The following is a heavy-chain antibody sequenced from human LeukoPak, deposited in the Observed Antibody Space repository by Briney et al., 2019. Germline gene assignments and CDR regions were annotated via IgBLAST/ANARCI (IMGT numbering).Heavy chain of an antibody. CDR2: IDWDDDK. V-gene: IGHV2-70*11. CDR1: GFSLSTSGMC. J-gene: IGHJ4*02. CDR3: ARLMVRSYYFDY. Sequence: SGPTLVNPTQTLTLTCTFSGFSLSTSGMCVSWIRQPPGKALEWLARIDWDDDKYYSTSLKTRLTISKDTSKNQVVLTMTNMDPVDTATYYCARLMVRSYYFDYWGQGTLVTVSS. D-gene: IGHD3-10*01.